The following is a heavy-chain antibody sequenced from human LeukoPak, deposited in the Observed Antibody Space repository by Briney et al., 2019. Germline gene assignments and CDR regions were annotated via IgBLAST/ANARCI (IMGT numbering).Heavy chain of an antibody. CDR1: GGTFSSYA. CDR3: ARDSLYYYDSSGYYNLGY. CDR2: IIPIFGTA. D-gene: IGHD3-22*01. J-gene: IGHJ4*02. V-gene: IGHV1-69*01. Sequence: ASVKVSCKASGGTFSSYAISWVRQAPGQGLEWTGGIIPIFGTANYAQKFQGRVTITADEFASTAYMELSSLRSEDTAVYYCARDSLYYYDSSGYYNLGYWGQGTLVTVSS.